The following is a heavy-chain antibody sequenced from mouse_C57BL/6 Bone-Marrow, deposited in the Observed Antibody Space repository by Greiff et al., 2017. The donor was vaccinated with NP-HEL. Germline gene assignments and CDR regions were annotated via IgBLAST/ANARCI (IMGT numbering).Heavy chain of an antibody. CDR1: GYTFTDYE. D-gene: IGHD1-1*02. CDR2: IDPETGGT. CDR3: TRGYGSYYYAMDY. Sequence: VKVVESGAELVRPGASVTLSCKASGYTFTDYEMHWVKQTPVHGLEWIGAIDPETGGTAYNQKFKGKAILTADKSSSTAYMELRSLTSEDSAVYYCTRGYGSYYYAMDYWGQGTSVTVSS. J-gene: IGHJ4*01. V-gene: IGHV1-15*01.